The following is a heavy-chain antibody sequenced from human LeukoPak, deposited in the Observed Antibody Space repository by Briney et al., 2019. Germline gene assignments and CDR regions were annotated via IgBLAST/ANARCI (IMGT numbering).Heavy chain of an antibody. CDR3: ARDGPIVVVPAANWFDP. CDR2: INPNSGGT. J-gene: IGHJ5*02. D-gene: IGHD2-2*01. V-gene: IGHV1-2*02. Sequence: GASVKVSCKASGYTFTGYYMHWVRQAPGQGLEWMGWINPNSGGTNYAQKFQGRVTMTRDTSISTAYMELSRLRSDDTAVYYCARDGPIVVVPAANWFDPWGQGTLVTVSS. CDR1: GYTFTGYY.